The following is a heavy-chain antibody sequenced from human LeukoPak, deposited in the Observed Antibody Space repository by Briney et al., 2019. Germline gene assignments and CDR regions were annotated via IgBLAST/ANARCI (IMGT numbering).Heavy chain of an antibody. V-gene: IGHV4-31*03. CDR2: IYYGGST. D-gene: IGHD3-22*01. CDR3: ARGPAFYDSSGYPFDY. CDR1: GGSISSGGYY. Sequence: SETLSLTCTVSGGSISSGGYYWSWIRQHPGKGLEWIGYIYYGGSTYYNPSLKSRVTISVDTSKNQFSLKLSSVTAADTAVYYCARGPAFYDSSGYPFDYWGQGTLVTVSS. J-gene: IGHJ4*02.